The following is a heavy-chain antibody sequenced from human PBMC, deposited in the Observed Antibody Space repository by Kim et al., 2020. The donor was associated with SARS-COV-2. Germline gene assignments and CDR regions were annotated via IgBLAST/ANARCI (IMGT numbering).Heavy chain of an antibody. D-gene: IGHD1-26*01. V-gene: IGHV3-30-3*01. CDR3: ARSSRVGATKGRYYFDY. CDR1: GFTFSSYA. J-gene: IGHJ4*01. Sequence: GGSLRLSCAASGFTFSSYAMHWVRQAPGKGLEWVAVISYDGSNKYYADSVKGRFTISRDNSKNTLYLQMNSLRAEDTAVYYCARSSRVGATKGRYYFDY. CDR2: ISYDGSNK.